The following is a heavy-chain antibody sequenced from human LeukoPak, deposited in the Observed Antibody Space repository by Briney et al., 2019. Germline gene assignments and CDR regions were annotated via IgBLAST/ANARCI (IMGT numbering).Heavy chain of an antibody. D-gene: IGHD6-19*01. CDR2: IIPIFGTA. CDR3: ARDAGWYGTGSFDY. J-gene: IGHJ4*02. CDR1: GGTFSNYA. Sequence: GASVKVSCKASGGTFSNYAISWVRQAPGQGLEWMGGIIPIFGTANYAQKFRGRVTMTTDTSTSTAYMELRSLRSDDTAVYYCARDAGWYGTGSFDYWGQGTLVTVSS. V-gene: IGHV1-69*05.